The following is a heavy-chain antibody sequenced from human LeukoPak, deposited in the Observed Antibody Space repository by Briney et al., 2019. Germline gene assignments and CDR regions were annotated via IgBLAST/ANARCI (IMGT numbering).Heavy chain of an antibody. CDR1: GFTFGDYA. Sequence: GGSMRLSCAASGFTFGDYAMHWVRQPPGKGLEWVSGIAWNSGRIDYADSVKGRFTISRDNGKNSLYLQMNSLRAEDTALYYCAKIRVATKLGGFDIWGQGTMVTVSS. CDR2: IAWNSGRI. D-gene: IGHD5-12*01. CDR3: AKIRVATKLGGFDI. V-gene: IGHV3-9*01. J-gene: IGHJ3*02.